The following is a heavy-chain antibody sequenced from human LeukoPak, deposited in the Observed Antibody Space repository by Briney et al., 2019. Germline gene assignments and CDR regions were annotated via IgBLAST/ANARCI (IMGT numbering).Heavy chain of an antibody. CDR3: ARTPGITAHNWFDS. CDR1: GFTFISYA. V-gene: IGHV3-30*04. Sequence: GGSLRLSCAASGFTFISYAMHWVRQAPGKGLEWVALISYDGTNKYYPDSVKGRFTISRDNSNNTLYLQMNSLRAEDTAVYYCARTPGITAHNWFDSWGQGTLVTVSS. D-gene: IGHD6-13*01. J-gene: IGHJ5*01. CDR2: ISYDGTNK.